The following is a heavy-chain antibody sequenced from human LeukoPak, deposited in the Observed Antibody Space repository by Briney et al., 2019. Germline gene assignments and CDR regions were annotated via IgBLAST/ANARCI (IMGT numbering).Heavy chain of an antibody. Sequence: PGGSLRLSCAASGFTFSSYSMNWVRQAPGKGLEWVSYISSSSSTIYYADSVKGRFTISRDNAKNSLYLQMNSLRAEDTAVYYCARGPPITIFGVVIVENNWFDPWGQGTLVTVSS. CDR1: GFTFSSYS. CDR3: ARGPPITIFGVVIVENNWFDP. D-gene: IGHD3-3*01. J-gene: IGHJ5*02. CDR2: ISSSSSTI. V-gene: IGHV3-48*01.